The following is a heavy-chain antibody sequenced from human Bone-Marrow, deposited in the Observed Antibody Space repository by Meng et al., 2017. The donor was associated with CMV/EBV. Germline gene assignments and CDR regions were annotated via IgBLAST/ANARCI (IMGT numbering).Heavy chain of an antibody. J-gene: IGHJ5*02. V-gene: IGHV1-2*02. CDR1: GGTFSSYA. CDR2: INPNSGGT. CDR3: ARVLEYSSGSRWFDP. D-gene: IGHD6-25*01. Sequence: ASVKVSCKASGGTFSSYAISWVRQAPGQGLEWMGWINPNSGGTNYAQKFQGRVTMTRDTSISTAYMELSRLRSDDTAVYDCARVLEYSSGSRWFDPWGQGTLVTVSS.